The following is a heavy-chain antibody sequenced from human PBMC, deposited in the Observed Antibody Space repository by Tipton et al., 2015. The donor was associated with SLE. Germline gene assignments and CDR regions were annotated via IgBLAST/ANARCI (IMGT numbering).Heavy chain of an antibody. Sequence: SLRLSCAASGFPFSTYTMNWVRQAPGKGLAWVSSITGSGGHISYIDSVKGRFTISRDNAKNSLYLQMNSLRAEDTAVYYCARVLYPGYWGQGTLVTVSS. D-gene: IGHD2-15*01. CDR3: ARVLYPGY. CDR1: GFPFSTYT. V-gene: IGHV3-21*03. CDR2: ITGSGGHI. J-gene: IGHJ4*02.